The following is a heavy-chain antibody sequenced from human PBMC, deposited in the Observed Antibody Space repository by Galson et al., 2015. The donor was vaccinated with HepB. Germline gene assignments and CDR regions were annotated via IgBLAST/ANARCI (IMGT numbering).Heavy chain of an antibody. CDR3: ASSPPPFGEYYFDY. V-gene: IGHV3-30*03. J-gene: IGHJ4*02. Sequence: SLRLSCAASGFTFSSYGMHWVRQAPGKGLEWVAVISYDGSNKYYADSVKGRFTISRDNSKNTLYLQMNSLRAEDTAVYYCASSPPPFGEYYFDYWGQGTLVTVSS. CDR1: GFTFSSYG. D-gene: IGHD3-3*01. CDR2: ISYDGSNK.